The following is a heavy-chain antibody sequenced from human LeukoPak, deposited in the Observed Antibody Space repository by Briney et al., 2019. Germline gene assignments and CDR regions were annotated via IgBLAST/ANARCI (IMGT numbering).Heavy chain of an antibody. CDR3: VRYTRRYAFDY. D-gene: IGHD5-18*01. CDR2: IKEDGSEK. CDR1: GFTFSSYW. V-gene: IGHV3-7*04. Sequence: GGSLRLSCAASGFTFSSYWVSWVRQAPGKGLEWVANIKEDGSEKYYVGSVRGRFTISRDNAKNSLSLQMNSLRAEDTAVYYCVRYTRRYAFDYWGQGTLVTVSS. J-gene: IGHJ4*02.